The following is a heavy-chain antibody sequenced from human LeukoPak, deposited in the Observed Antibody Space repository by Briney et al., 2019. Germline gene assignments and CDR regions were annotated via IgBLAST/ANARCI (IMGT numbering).Heavy chain of an antibody. CDR3: ARTLLGRLFDY. V-gene: IGHV4-59*08. Sequence: SEPLSLTCTVSGGSINSYYWSWIRQPPGKGLEWIGYICYSGRTNYNPSLKSRVTISLDPSKTQFSLMLNSVTAADTAVYYCARTLLGRLFDYWGQGTLVTVS. CDR1: GGSINSYY. CDR2: ICYSGRT. D-gene: IGHD2-8*02. J-gene: IGHJ4*02.